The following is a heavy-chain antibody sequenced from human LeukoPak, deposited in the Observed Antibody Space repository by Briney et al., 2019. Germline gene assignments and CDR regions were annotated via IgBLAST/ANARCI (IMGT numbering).Heavy chain of an antibody. CDR2: IYYSGST. CDR3: ARDFYGDYFDY. J-gene: IGHJ4*02. D-gene: IGHD4-17*01. Sequence: SETLSLTCTVSGGSISDSNYYWGWIRQPPGKGLEWIGYIYYSGSTNYNPSLKSRVTISVDTSKNQFSLKLSSVTAADTAVYYCARDFYGDYFDYWGQGTLVTVSS. CDR1: GGSISDSNYY. V-gene: IGHV4-61*01.